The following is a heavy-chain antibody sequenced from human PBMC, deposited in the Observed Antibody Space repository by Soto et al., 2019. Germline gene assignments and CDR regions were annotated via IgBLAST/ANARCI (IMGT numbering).Heavy chain of an antibody. Sequence: GESLKISCKVSGYTFTSYWIGWVRQMPGKGLEYMGIIYPGNLATRYSPSFHGQVTFSVDRSISTAYLQWNSLKSSDTAIYYCVRGYNSGLSIPPYSYDFWGQGTLVIVS. D-gene: IGHD6-19*01. J-gene: IGHJ4*02. V-gene: IGHV5-51*01. CDR2: IYPGNLAT. CDR3: VRGYNSGLSIPPYSYDF. CDR1: GYTFTSYW.